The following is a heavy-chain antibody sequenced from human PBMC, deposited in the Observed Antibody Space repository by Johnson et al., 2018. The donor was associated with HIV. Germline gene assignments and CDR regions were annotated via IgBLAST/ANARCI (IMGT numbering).Heavy chain of an antibody. CDR1: GFTFDDYG. CDR2: INWNGGST. J-gene: IGHJ3*02. V-gene: IGHV3-20*04. Sequence: VQLVESGGGVVRPGGSLRLSCAASGFTFDDYGMSWVRQAPGKGLEWVSGINWNGGSTGYADSVKGRFTISRDNAKNSLYLQMNSLRGEDTALYYCARDGRGEQLVDQGDAFDIWGQGTMVTVSS. D-gene: IGHD6-6*01. CDR3: ARDGRGEQLVDQGDAFDI.